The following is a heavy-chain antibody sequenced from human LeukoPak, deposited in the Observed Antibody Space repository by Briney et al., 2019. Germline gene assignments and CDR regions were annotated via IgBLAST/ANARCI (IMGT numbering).Heavy chain of an antibody. CDR1: GFTFSDYY. J-gene: IGHJ4*02. CDR2: MSSSGNTI. CDR3: ARARYFYASGSPGGGASYYFDY. D-gene: IGHD3-10*01. Sequence: PGGSLRLSCAASGFTFSDYYMNWIRQAPGKGLEWISYMSSSGNTIYYADSVKGRFTMSRDNAKNSLYLQMNSLRAEDTAVYYCARARYFYASGSPGGGASYYFDYWGQGTLVTVSS. V-gene: IGHV3-11*04.